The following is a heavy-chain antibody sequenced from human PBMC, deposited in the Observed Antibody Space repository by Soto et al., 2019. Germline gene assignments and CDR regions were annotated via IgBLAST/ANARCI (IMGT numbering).Heavy chain of an antibody. V-gene: IGHV3-30*03. J-gene: IGHJ4*02. D-gene: IGHD6-13*01. CDR1: GFAFSSYG. Sequence: PGGSLRLSCAASGFAFSSYGMHWVRQAPGKGLEWVAAISYDATNKYYADSVKGRFTISRDNSKNTLYLQMSSLRVEDTALYYCVRPYYSSSWFPFDRWGQGTLVTVSS. CDR2: ISYDATNK. CDR3: VRPYYSSSWFPFDR.